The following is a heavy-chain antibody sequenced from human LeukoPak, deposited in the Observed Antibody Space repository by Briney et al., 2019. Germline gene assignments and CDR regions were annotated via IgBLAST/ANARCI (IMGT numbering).Heavy chain of an antibody. CDR1: GYTFTGYY. V-gene: IGHV1-2*02. D-gene: IGHD1-26*01. CDR2: INPNSGGT. Sequence: GASVKVSCKASGYTFTGYYMHWVRPAPGQGLEWMGWINPNSGGTNYAQKFQGRVTMTRDTSISTAYMELSRLRSDDTAVYYCARVGLKVGATTPPHDAFDIWGQGTMVTVSS. J-gene: IGHJ3*02. CDR3: ARVGLKVGATTPPHDAFDI.